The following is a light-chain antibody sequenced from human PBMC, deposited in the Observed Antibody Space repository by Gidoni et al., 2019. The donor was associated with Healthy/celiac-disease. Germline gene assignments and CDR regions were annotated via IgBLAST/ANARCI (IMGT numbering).Light chain of an antibody. Sequence: DIVMTQSPDSLAVSLGERATINCKSSQRVFYSSNNKNYLAWYQLKPGQPPKLLIYWASTRESGVPDRFSGSGSGTDFTLTIISLQAEYVAVYYCQQYYSTPLTFGQGTKVEIK. CDR2: WAS. CDR1: QRVFYSSNNKNY. CDR3: QQYYSTPLT. V-gene: IGKV4-1*01. J-gene: IGKJ1*01.